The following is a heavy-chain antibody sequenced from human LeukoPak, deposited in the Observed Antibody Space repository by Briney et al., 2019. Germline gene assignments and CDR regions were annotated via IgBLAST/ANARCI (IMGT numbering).Heavy chain of an antibody. D-gene: IGHD2-15*01. CDR2: IWYDGSNK. CDR1: GFTFSSYG. CDR3: AREGGYCSGGSCYCFDH. V-gene: IGHV3-33*01. J-gene: IGHJ5*02. Sequence: GRSLRLSCAASGFTFSSYGMHWVRQAPGKGLEWVAVIWYDGSNKYYADSVKGRFTISRDNSKNTLYLQMNSLRAEDTAVYYCAREGGYCSGGSCYCFDHWGQGTLVTVSS.